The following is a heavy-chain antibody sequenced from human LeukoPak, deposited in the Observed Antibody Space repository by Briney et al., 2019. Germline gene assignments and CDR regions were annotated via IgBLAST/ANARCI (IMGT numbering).Heavy chain of an antibody. CDR2: IYYSGST. CDR3: ARVLVVVEREWGPYDAFDI. V-gene: IGHV4-59*01. Sequence: TSETLSLTRTVSGGSISSYYWSWIRQPPRKGLEWIGYIYYSGSTNYNPSLKGRVTISVDTSKNQCYLKLSSVTAADTAVYYCARVLVVVEREWGPYDAFDIWGQGTMVSVS. J-gene: IGHJ3*02. D-gene: IGHD2-2*01. CDR1: GGSISSYY.